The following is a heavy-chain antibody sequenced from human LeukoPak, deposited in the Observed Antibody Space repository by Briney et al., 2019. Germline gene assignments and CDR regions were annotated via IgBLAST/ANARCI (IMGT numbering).Heavy chain of an antibody. Sequence: PGGSLRLSCAASGFTVSSNYMSWVRQAPGKELEWVSVIYSGGSTYYADSVKGRFTISRDNSKNTLYLQMNSLRAEDTAVYYCARDRMGSSWYYGMDVWGQGTTVTVSS. CDR3: ARDRMGSSWYYGMDV. CDR2: IYSGGST. J-gene: IGHJ6*02. CDR1: GFTVSSNY. V-gene: IGHV3-53*01. D-gene: IGHD6-13*01.